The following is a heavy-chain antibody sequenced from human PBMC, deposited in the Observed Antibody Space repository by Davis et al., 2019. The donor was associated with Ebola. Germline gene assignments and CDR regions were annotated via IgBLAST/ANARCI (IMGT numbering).Heavy chain of an antibody. D-gene: IGHD2-15*01. J-gene: IGHJ3*02. Sequence: PSETLSLTCTVSGGSIGTYYWSWIRQPPGKGLEWNGYLHYSGNTNDNPSLKSRVTISVDTSKHQFSLKLSSVTAADTAVYYCARQVSRSGLYRHAFDIWGQGTMVTVSS. V-gene: IGHV4-59*08. CDR2: LHYSGNT. CDR1: GGSIGTYY. CDR3: ARQVSRSGLYRHAFDI.